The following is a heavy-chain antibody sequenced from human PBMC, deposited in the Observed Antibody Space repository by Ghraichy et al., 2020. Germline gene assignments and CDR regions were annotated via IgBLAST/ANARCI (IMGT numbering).Heavy chain of an antibody. J-gene: IGHJ4*02. Sequence: LSLTCAASGFTFTIYNMNWVRQAPGKGLEWVSYISSNSGTISYADSVKGRFTVSRDNARNSLYLQLNSLRDEDTAVYYCATDYYRSGSYSFDYWGQGTRVTVSS. CDR3: ATDYYRSGSYSFDY. V-gene: IGHV3-48*02. CDR2: ISSNSGTI. CDR1: GFTFTIYN. D-gene: IGHD3-10*01.